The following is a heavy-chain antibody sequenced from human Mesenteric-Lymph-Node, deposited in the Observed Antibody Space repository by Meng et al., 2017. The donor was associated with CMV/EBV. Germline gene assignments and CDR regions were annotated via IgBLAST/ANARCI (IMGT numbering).Heavy chain of an antibody. CDR1: AGATTGIGYS. Sequence: SAGATTGIGYSCSWIRQDPGDRLEWIGYIYYSGSTDYNPSLKSRVTISEDTSKNQFSLTLSSETAADTAVYSCARNPMMGANNYFDYWGQGTLVTVSS. V-gene: IGHV4-31*02. CDR2: IYYSGST. D-gene: IGHD1-26*01. J-gene: IGHJ4*02. CDR3: ARNPMMGANNYFDY.